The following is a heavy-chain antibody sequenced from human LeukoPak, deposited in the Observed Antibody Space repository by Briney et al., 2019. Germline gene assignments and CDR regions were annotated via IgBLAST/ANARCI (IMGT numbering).Heavy chain of an antibody. V-gene: IGHV3-74*01. CDR3: AREVVLSTSAWFEY. Sequence: GGSLRLSCAASGFTFSSHWMHWVRQAPGKGLVWVSRIGGDGSSTTYADSVKGRFIISRDNAKNSLYLQMNSLRAEDTAVYYCAREVVLSTSAWFEYWGQGTLVTVSS. CDR2: IGGDGSST. J-gene: IGHJ4*02. D-gene: IGHD3-22*01. CDR1: GFTFSSHW.